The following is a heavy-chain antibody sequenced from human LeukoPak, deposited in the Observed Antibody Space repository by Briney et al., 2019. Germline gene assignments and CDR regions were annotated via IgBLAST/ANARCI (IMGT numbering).Heavy chain of an antibody. CDR1: GGSFSGYY. Sequence: PSETLSLTCAVYGGSFSGYYWSWIRQPPGKGLEWIGYIYYSGSTYYNPSLKSRVTISVDTSKNQFSLKLSSVTAADTAVYYCATYYYGSGSYLFDYWGQGTLVTVSS. J-gene: IGHJ4*02. D-gene: IGHD3-10*01. V-gene: IGHV4-59*06. CDR2: IYYSGST. CDR3: ATYYYGSGSYLFDY.